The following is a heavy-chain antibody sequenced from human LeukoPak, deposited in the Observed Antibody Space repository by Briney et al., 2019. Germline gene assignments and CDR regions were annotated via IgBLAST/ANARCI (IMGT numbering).Heavy chain of an antibody. CDR3: ARRSIYDLDY. V-gene: IGHV4-39*01. CDR1: SGSISSSSYY. J-gene: IGHJ4*02. D-gene: IGHD5/OR15-5a*01. CDR2: IYYSGST. Sequence: SETLSLTCAVSSGSISSSSYYWGWIRQPPGRGLEWIGSIYYSGSTYYNPSLKSRVTISVDTSKNQFSLKLSSVTAADTAVYYCARRSIYDLDYWGQGTLVTVSS.